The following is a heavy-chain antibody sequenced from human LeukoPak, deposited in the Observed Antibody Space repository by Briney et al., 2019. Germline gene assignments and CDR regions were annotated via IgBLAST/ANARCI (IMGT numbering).Heavy chain of an antibody. CDR3: ARRCSGGDCYHGMDV. Sequence: GEALKISCTGSGYSLTHYWNSWGRPMPGKGPEWVGRIDPSDSYTNYSPSFQGHVTISADKSISTAYLQWSSLKASDTAMYYCARRCSGGDCYHGMDVWGQGTTVTVSS. CDR1: GYSLTHYW. V-gene: IGHV5-10-1*01. J-gene: IGHJ6*02. D-gene: IGHD2-21*02. CDR2: IDPSDSYT.